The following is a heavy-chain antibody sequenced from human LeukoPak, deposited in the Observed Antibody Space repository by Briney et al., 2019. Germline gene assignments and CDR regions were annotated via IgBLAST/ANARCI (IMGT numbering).Heavy chain of an antibody. V-gene: IGHV3-30*18. J-gene: IGHJ4*02. CDR1: GFTFSSYG. D-gene: IGHD6-13*01. Sequence: GGSLRLSCAASGFTFSSYGMHWVRQAPGKGLEWVAVISYDGSNKYYADSVKGRFTISRDNSKNTLYLQMNSLRAEDTAVYYCAKGWRWAAAGSVPFDYWGQGTLVTVSS. CDR3: AKGWRWAAAGSVPFDY. CDR2: ISYDGSNK.